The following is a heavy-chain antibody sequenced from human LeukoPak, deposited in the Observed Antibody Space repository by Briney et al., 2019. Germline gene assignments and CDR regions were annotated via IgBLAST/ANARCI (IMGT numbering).Heavy chain of an antibody. CDR3: ARAGFTFSDYFGSFFDY. Sequence: GGSLRLSCAASGFTFSSYWMSWVRPAPGKGLEWVANIKQDGSEKYYVDSVKGRFTISRDNAKNSLYLQMNSLRAEDTAVYYCARAGFTFSDYFGSFFDYWGQGTLVTVSS. CDR2: IKQDGSEK. J-gene: IGHJ4*02. CDR1: GFTFSSYW. D-gene: IGHD3-10*01. V-gene: IGHV3-7*01.